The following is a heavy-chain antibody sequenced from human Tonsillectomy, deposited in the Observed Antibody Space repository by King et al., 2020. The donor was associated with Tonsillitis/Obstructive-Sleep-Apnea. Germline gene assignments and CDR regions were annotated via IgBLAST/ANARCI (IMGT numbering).Heavy chain of an antibody. CDR3: AGWVGDFWSGWSYNWFDP. V-gene: IGHV3-48*03. Sequence: QLVQSGGGLVQPGGSLRLSCAASGFTFSSYEMNWVRQAPGKGLEWVSYISSSGSTIYYADSVKGRFTISRDNAKNSLYLQMNSLRAEDTAVYYCAGWVGDFWSGWSYNWFDPWGQGTLVTVSS. D-gene: IGHD3-3*01. CDR1: GFTFSSYE. CDR2: ISSSGSTI. J-gene: IGHJ5*02.